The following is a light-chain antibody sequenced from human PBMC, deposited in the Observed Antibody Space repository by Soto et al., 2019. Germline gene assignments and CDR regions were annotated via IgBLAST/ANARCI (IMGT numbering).Light chain of an antibody. CDR3: QQYYSTPYT. Sequence: DIVMTQSPDSLAVSLGERATINCKSSQNFLYGSNNKKYLAWYQQKPGQPPKLLIYWASTRESGVPDRFSGSGSGTDFTLTISSLQAEDVAVYYCQQYYSTPYTFGQGTKLEIK. V-gene: IGKV4-1*01. J-gene: IGKJ2*01. CDR1: QNFLYGSNNKKY. CDR2: WAS.